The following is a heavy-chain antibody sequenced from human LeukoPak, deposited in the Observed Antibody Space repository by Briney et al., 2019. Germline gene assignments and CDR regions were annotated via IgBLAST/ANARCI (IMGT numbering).Heavy chain of an antibody. Sequence: GGSLRLSCAGSGFTFSSYWMHWVRQAPGKGPVWVSRIKSDGSSTNYADSVKGRFTISRDNAENTLYLQMNSLRAEDTAVYYCARDPFGESSYWGRGTLVTVSS. D-gene: IGHD3-10*01. CDR1: GFTFSSYW. CDR3: ARDPFGESSY. CDR2: IKSDGSST. V-gene: IGHV3-74*01. J-gene: IGHJ4*02.